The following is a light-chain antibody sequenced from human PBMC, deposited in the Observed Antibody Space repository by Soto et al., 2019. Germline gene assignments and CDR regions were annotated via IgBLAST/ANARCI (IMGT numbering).Light chain of an antibody. V-gene: IGKV1-39*01. J-gene: IGKJ2*01. CDR3: QQSYSTLMYT. CDR1: QSISSY. Sequence: DIQMTQSPSSLSASVGDRVTITCRASQSISSYLNWYQQKPGKAPKLLIYAASSLHSGVPSRFTGSGSGTDFTLTISSLQPEAFATYYCQQSYSTLMYTFGQGNKLEIK. CDR2: AAS.